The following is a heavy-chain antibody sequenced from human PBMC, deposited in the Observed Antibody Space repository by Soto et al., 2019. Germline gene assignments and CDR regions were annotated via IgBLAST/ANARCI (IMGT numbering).Heavy chain of an antibody. CDR1: GFTFSSYG. Sequence: QVQLVESGGGVVQPGRSLRLSCAASGFTFSSYGMHWVRQAPGKGLEWVAVIWYDGSNKYYADSVKGRFAISRDNSKNTLYLQMNSLRAEDTAVYYCARVSDYGDYWYFDLWGRGTLVTVSS. V-gene: IGHV3-33*01. J-gene: IGHJ2*01. CDR3: ARVSDYGDYWYFDL. D-gene: IGHD4-17*01. CDR2: IWYDGSNK.